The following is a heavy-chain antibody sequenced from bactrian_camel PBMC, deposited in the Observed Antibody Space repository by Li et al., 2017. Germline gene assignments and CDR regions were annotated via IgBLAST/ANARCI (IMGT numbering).Heavy chain of an antibody. CDR3: AAGKERESCMEWVFSGKPPGMAEFGY. V-gene: IGHV3S38*01. CDR2: IYRAGSRM. D-gene: IGHD3*01. Sequence: HVQLVESGGGSVKAGGSLRLSCSISGDTDGTKCMGWFRQAPGKEREWVAQIYRAGSRMYYRDSVKGRFTISLDDARTTVFLQMNSLKQEDTAMYYCAAGKERESCMEWVFSGKPPGMAEFGYWGQGTQVTVS. CDR1: GDTDGTKC. J-gene: IGHJ6*01.